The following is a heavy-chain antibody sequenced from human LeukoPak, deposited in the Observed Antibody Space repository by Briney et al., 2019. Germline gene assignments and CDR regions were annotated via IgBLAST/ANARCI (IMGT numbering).Heavy chain of an antibody. CDR1: GFTFSSYA. V-gene: IGHV3-30-3*01. CDR2: ISYDGSNK. Sequence: GRSLRLSCAASGFTFSSYAMHWVRQAPGKGLEWVAVISYDGSNKYYADSVKGRFTISRDNSMNTLYLQMNSLRAEDTAVYYCARGARSAEYFQHWGQGTLVTVSS. J-gene: IGHJ1*01. CDR3: ARGARSAEYFQH.